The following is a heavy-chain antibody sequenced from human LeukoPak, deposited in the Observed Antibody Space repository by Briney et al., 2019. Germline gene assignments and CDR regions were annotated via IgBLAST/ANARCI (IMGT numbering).Heavy chain of an antibody. CDR3: ARDLGTTLTTVTTGDY. J-gene: IGHJ4*02. D-gene: IGHD4-17*01. CDR2: ISSSSSYI. CDR1: GFTFSSYS. V-gene: IGHV3-21*01. Sequence: GGSLGLSCAASGFTFSSYSMNWVRQAPGKGLEWVSSISSSSSYIYYADSVKGRFTISRDNAKNSLYLQMNSLRAEDTAVYYCARDLGTTLTTVTTGDYWGQGTLVTVSS.